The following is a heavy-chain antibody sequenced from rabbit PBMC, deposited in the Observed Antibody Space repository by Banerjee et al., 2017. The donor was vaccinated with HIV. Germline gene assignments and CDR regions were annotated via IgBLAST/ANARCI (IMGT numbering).Heavy chain of an antibody. J-gene: IGHJ4*01. CDR3: ARDLAGVIGCNFGL. V-gene: IGHV1S45*01. CDR1: GFDLSSYYY. D-gene: IGHD4-1*01. Sequence: QEQLEESGGGLVKPEGSLTLTCKASGFDLSSYYYMWLLRQAPGKGRGWIACIGTGGGGRWSAGWVNGRFTIAKTSSPTVTLQTTSLTAADSATYFCARDLAGVIGCNFGLWGPGTLVTVS. CDR2: IGTGGGGR.